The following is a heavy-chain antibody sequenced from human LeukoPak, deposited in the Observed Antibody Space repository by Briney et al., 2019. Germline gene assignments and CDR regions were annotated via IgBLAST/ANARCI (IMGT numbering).Heavy chain of an antibody. Sequence: GGSLRLSCAASGFTFSSYAMSWVRQAPGKGLEWVSGISGSGGSTDYADSVKGRFTISRDYSKNTLYLQMNRLRAEDTAEYYCGKVGYQYYGMDVWGQGTTVTVSS. V-gene: IGHV3-23*01. D-gene: IGHD6-13*01. CDR2: ISGSGGST. J-gene: IGHJ6*02. CDR3: GKVGYQYYGMDV. CDR1: GFTFSSYA.